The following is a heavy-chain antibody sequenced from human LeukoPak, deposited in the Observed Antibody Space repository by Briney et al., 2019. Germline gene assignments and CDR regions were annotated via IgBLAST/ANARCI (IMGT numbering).Heavy chain of an antibody. CDR2: INPNSGGT. D-gene: IGHD1-26*01. CDR1: GYTFTAYY. V-gene: IGHV1-2*02. CDR3: ARGASSNWFDP. Sequence: ASVKVSCKAPGYTFTAYYMHWVRQAPGQGLEWVGWINPNSGGTNSAQNFQGRVTMTRDTSISTAYMELSSLRSDDTAVYYCARGASSNWFDPWGQGTLVTVSS. J-gene: IGHJ5*02.